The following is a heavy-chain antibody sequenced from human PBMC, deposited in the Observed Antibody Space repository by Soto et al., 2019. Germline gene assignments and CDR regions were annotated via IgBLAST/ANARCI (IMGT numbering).Heavy chain of an antibody. V-gene: IGHV1-8*01. CDR2: MNPNSGNT. J-gene: IGHJ6*02. D-gene: IGHD6-19*01. Sequence: VQLVQSGAEVKKPGASVKVSCKASGYTFTSYDINWVRQATGQGLEWMGWMNPNSGNTGYAQKFQGRVTMTRNTSISTAYMELSSLRSEDTAVYYCARLAVAGTDYYYYGMDVWGQGTTVTVSS. CDR1: GYTFTSYD. CDR3: ARLAVAGTDYYYYGMDV.